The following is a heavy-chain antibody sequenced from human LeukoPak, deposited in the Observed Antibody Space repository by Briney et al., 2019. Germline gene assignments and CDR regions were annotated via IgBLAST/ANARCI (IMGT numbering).Heavy chain of an antibody. Sequence: PSETLSLNCTVSGDSISGYYWSWVRQPPGKGLEWIGYIFHSGSTKYNPSLESRVTISIDTSKNQFSLRLSSVTAADTAVYYCARLATYGDFSDWGQGTLVTVSS. J-gene: IGHJ4*02. CDR3: ARLATYGDFSD. CDR2: IFHSGST. D-gene: IGHD4-17*01. CDR1: GDSISGYY. V-gene: IGHV4-59*08.